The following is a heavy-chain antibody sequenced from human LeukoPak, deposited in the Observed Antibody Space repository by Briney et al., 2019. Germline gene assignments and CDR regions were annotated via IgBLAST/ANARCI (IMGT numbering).Heavy chain of an antibody. CDR2: ISAYNGNT. CDR1: GYTFTSYG. Sequence: ASVKVSCKASGYTFTSYGISWVRQAPGQGLEWMGWISAYNGNTNYAQKLQGRVTMTTDTSTSTAYMELRSLRSDDTAVYYCAREDYGSNYDAFDIWGQGTMVTVSS. V-gene: IGHV1-18*01. D-gene: IGHD4-23*01. J-gene: IGHJ3*02. CDR3: AREDYGSNYDAFDI.